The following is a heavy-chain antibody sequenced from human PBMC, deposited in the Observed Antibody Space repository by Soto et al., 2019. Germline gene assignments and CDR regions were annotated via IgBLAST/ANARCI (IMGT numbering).Heavy chain of an antibody. V-gene: IGHV1-18*01. CDR1: GYTFTSYG. Sequence: ASVKVSCKASGYTFTSYGISWVRQAPGQGLEWMGWISAYNGNTNYAQKLQGRVTMTTDTSTSTAYMELRSLRSDDTAVYYCARDDPDYDFWSGHLIVWGHYYYGMDVWGQGTTVTVSS. CDR3: ARDDPDYDFWSGHLIVWGHYYYGMDV. CDR2: ISAYNGNT. D-gene: IGHD3-3*01. J-gene: IGHJ6*02.